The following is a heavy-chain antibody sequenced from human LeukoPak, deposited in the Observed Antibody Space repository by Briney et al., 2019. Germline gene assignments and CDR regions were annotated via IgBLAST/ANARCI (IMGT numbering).Heavy chain of an antibody. J-gene: IGHJ4*02. CDR2: INAGNGNT. D-gene: IGHD3-3*01. V-gene: IGHV1-3*03. Sequence: ASVKVSCKASGYTFTSYTIHWVRQAPGQRLEWMGWINAGNGNTKYSQEFQDRVTITRDTSASTAYMELSSLRSEDMAVYYCARGSSYDFWSGPYFDYWGQGTLVTVSS. CDR3: ARGSSYDFWSGPYFDY. CDR1: GYTFTSYT.